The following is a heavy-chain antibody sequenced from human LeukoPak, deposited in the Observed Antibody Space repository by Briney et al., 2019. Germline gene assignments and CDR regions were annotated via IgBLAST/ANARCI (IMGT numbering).Heavy chain of an antibody. CDR2: INPSGGST. V-gene: IGHV1-46*01. D-gene: IGHD3-22*01. Sequence: ASVKVSCKASGYTFTSYYMHWVRQAPGQGLEWMGIINPSGGSTSYAQKFQGRVTMTRDTSTSTVYMELSSLRSEDTAVYYCARETGPSGYGGYPEPYFQHWGQGTLVTVSS. J-gene: IGHJ1*01. CDR1: GYTFTSYY. CDR3: ARETGPSGYGGYPEPYFQH.